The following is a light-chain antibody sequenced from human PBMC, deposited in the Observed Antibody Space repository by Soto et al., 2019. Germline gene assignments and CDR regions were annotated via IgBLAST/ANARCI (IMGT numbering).Light chain of an antibody. CDR3: QKYNSAPHT. V-gene: IGKV1-27*01. CDR2: AAS. Sequence: DIQMTQSPSSLSASVGDRVTITCRTSQDISNYLAWYQQKPGKVPKLLIYAASTLQSGVPSRFSGGGYGTDFSLTISSLQPEDVATYDCQKYNSAPHTFGGGTKVEIQ. CDR1: QDISNY. J-gene: IGKJ4*01.